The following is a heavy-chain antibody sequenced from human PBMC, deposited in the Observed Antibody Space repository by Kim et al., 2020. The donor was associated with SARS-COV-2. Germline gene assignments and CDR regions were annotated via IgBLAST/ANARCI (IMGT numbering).Heavy chain of an antibody. CDR1: GYSFSTYW. V-gene: IGHV5-51*01. J-gene: IGHJ4*02. CDR3: ARHHGLTATGPQIPDY. CDR2: IYPGDSDS. Sequence: GESLKISCKGSGYSFSTYWIGWVRQLPGKGLEWMGIIYPGDSDSRYGPSFQGQATISADESINTAYLQWSSLKASDTAIYFCARHHGLTATGPQIPDYWGQGTLVIVSS. D-gene: IGHD1-7*01.